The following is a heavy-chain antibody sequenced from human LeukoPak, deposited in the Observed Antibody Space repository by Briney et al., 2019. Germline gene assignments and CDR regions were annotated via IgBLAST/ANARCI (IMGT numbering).Heavy chain of an antibody. CDR2: MNPNSGNT. CDR3: ASSIAVAGTPFDY. D-gene: IGHD6-19*01. Sequence: SVKVSCKASEYTFTNYDINWVRQATGQGLEWMGWMNPNSGNTGYAQKFQGRVTMTRNTSISTAYMELSSLRSEDTAVYYCASSIAVAGTPFDYWGQGTLVTVSS. V-gene: IGHV1-8*01. CDR1: EYTFTNYD. J-gene: IGHJ4*02.